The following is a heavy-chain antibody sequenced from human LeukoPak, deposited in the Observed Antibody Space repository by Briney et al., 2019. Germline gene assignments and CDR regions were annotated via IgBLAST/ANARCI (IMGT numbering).Heavy chain of an antibody. Sequence: AGGSLRLSCSASGFTFSSYEMNWVRQAPGKGLEWVSYISSSGSTIYYADSVKGRFTISRDNAKNSLYLQMNSLRAEDTAVYYCAREMEVGALDYWGQGTLVTVSS. D-gene: IGHD1-26*01. CDR2: ISSSGSTI. V-gene: IGHV3-48*03. CDR1: GFTFSSYE. J-gene: IGHJ4*02. CDR3: AREMEVGALDY.